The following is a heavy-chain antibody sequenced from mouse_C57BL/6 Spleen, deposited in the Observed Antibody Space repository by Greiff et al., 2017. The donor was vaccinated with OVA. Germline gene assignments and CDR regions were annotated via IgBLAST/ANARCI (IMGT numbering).Heavy chain of an antibody. J-gene: IGHJ4*01. CDR2: ISDGGSYT. CDR3: ARAGGLRRCYAMDY. D-gene: IGHD2-4*01. CDR1: GFTFSSYA. V-gene: IGHV5-4*03. Sequence: EVKLVESGGGLVKPGGSLKLSCAASGFTFSSYAMSWVRQTPEKRLEWVATISDGGSYTYYPDNVKGRFTISRDNAKNNLYLQMSHLKSEDTAMYYCARAGGLRRCYAMDYWGQGTSVTVSS.